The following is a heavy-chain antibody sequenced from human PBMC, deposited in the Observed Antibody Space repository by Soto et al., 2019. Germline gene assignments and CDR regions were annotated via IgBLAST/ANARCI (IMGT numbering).Heavy chain of an antibody. J-gene: IGHJ4*02. CDR1: GFTFSSYW. D-gene: IGHD2-15*01. V-gene: IGHV3-74*01. CDR3: ARSTQNLDY. CDR2: INSDGSST. Sequence: GGSLRLSCAASGFTFSSYWMHWVRQAPGKGLVWVSRINSDGSSTSYADSVRGRFTISRDNAKNSLYLQMNSLIAEDTAVYYCARSTQNLDYWGQGTLVTVSS.